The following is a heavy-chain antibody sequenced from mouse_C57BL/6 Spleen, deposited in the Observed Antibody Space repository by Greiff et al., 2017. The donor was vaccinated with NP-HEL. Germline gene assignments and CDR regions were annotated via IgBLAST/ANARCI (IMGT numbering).Heavy chain of an antibody. J-gene: IGHJ2*01. V-gene: IGHV5-9*01. D-gene: IGHD2-1*01. CDR1: GFTFSSYT. CDR3: ARQGQVLGNFYFDY. Sequence: EVQGVESGGGLVKPGGSLKLSCAASGFTFSSYTMSWVRQTPEKRLEWVATISGGGGNTYYPDSVKGRFPISRDNAKNTLYLQMSSLRSEDTALYYCARQGQVLGNFYFDYWGQGTTLTVSS. CDR2: ISGGGGNT.